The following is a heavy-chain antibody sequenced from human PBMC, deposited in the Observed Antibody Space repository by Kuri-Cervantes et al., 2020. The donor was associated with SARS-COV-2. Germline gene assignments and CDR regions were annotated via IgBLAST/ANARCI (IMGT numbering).Heavy chain of an antibody. Sequence: GGSLRLSCAVSGFTFRSYWMSWVRQAPGKGLEYVANINQDGSATYYEDSVKGRFTISRDNTESSLYLQMNSLRAEDTAAYYCVCDTNRVKVYWGQGTLVTVSS. J-gene: IGHJ4*02. CDR1: GFTFRSYW. V-gene: IGHV3-7*02. CDR3: VCDTNRVKVY. D-gene: IGHD5-18*01. CDR2: INQDGSAT.